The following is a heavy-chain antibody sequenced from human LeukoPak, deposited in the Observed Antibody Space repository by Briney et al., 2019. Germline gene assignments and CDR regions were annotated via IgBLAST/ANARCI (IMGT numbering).Heavy chain of an antibody. CDR1: GFTFSTYA. V-gene: IGHV3-64D*09. Sequence: PGGSLRLSCSASGFTFSTYAFHWVRQAPGKGLEYVSAISGNGDTSYYADSVKGRFTISRDNPRNTLFLQMSSLRAEDTAMYYCVKLDLGYYYHTWGQGTLVTVSS. D-gene: IGHD3-22*01. CDR3: VKLDLGYYYHT. J-gene: IGHJ5*02. CDR2: ISGNGDTS.